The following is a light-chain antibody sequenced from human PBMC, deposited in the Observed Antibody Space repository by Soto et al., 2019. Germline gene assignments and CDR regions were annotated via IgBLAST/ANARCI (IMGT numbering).Light chain of an antibody. CDR1: QTISSW. Sequence: IQMTQSPSTLSGSIGDRVTITCRASQTISSWLAWYQQKPGKAPKLLIYKASTLKSGVPSRFSGSGSGTEFTLTISSLQPDDFATYYCQHYNSYPLTFGGGTKVDIK. J-gene: IGKJ4*01. V-gene: IGKV1-5*03. CDR3: QHYNSYPLT. CDR2: KAS.